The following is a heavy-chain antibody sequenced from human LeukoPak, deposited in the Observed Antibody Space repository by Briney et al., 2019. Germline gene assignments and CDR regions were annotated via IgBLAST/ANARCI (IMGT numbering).Heavy chain of an antibody. J-gene: IGHJ4*02. CDR2: ISAYNGNT. CDR3: ARVRGVVVAATPGDY. CDR1: GYTFTSYG. Sequence: ASVKVSCKASGYTFTSYGISWVRQAPGQGLEWMGWISAYNGNTNYAQKLQGRVTMTTDTSTSTAYMELRSLRSDDTAVYYRARVRGVVVAATPGDYWGQETLVTVSS. V-gene: IGHV1-18*01. D-gene: IGHD2-15*01.